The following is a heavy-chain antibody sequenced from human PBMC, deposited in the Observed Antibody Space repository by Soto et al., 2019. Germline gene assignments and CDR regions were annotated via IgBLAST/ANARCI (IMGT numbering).Heavy chain of an antibody. CDR3: AKDSRGGTNDY. D-gene: IGHD3-16*01. Sequence: GGSLRLSCAASGFTFSEYAMSWVRQAPGKGLEWVSAISGSGSSTYYADSVKGRFTISRDNSKNTLYLQMNSLRAEDTAVYYCAKDSRGGTNDYWGQGTLVTVSS. CDR1: GFTFSEYA. J-gene: IGHJ4*02. V-gene: IGHV3-23*01. CDR2: ISGSGSST.